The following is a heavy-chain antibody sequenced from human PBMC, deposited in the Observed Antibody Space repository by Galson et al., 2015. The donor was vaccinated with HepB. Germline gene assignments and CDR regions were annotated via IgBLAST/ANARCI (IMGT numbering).Heavy chain of an antibody. D-gene: IGHD3-22*01. Sequence: PALVKPTQTLTLTCTFSGFSLSTSGMRVSWIRQPPGKALEWLARIDWDDDKFYSTSLKTRLTISKDTSKNQVVLTMANMDPVDTATYYRARQPDYYYDSSWGFDYWGQGTLVTVSS. CDR2: IDWDDDK. CDR3: ARQPDYYYDSSWGFDY. CDR1: GFSLSTSGMR. J-gene: IGHJ4*02. V-gene: IGHV2-70*04.